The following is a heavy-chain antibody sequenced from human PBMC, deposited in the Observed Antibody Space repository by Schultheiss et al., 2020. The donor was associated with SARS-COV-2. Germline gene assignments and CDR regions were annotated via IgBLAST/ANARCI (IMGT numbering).Heavy chain of an antibody. CDR2: ISFDGSYK. CDR1: RFTFNIYP. CDR3: ARGLGYCSSTSCYDAFDI. Sequence: GESLKISCAASRFTFNIYPMHWVRQAPGQGLEWVAVISFDGSYKYYADSVKGRFTISRDNSKNTLYLQMNSLRAEDTAVYYCARGLGYCSSTSCYDAFDIWGQGTMVTVSS. J-gene: IGHJ3*02. D-gene: IGHD2-2*01. V-gene: IGHV3-30-3*01.